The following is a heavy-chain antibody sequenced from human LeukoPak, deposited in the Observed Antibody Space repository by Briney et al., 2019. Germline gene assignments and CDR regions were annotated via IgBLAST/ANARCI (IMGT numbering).Heavy chain of an antibody. CDR3: AKDRRGGSYYAATLDI. CDR2: ISGSGGST. Sequence: GGSLRLSCAASGFTFSSYAMSWVRQAPGKGLEWVSAISGSGGSTYYADSVKGRFTISRDNFQNTLFLQLNNLRVDDTAVYYCAKDRRGGSYYAATLDIWGQGTMVTVSS. D-gene: IGHD1-26*01. J-gene: IGHJ3*02. CDR1: GFTFSSYA. V-gene: IGHV3-23*01.